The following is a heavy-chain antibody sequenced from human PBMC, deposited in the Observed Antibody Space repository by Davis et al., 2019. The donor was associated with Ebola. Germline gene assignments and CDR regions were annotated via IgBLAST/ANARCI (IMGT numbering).Heavy chain of an antibody. D-gene: IGHD6-19*01. Sequence: GESLKISCAASGFMFTGYVLSWVRQAPGKGLEWVSTVGLGTDTYYADSVKGRFTISRDNYQNTLFLQMNSLRVEETAIYYCVKGTSNVWFDVWGQGTMVTVSS. V-gene: IGHV3-23*01. CDR1: GFMFTGYV. CDR3: VKGTSNVWFDV. J-gene: IGHJ3*01. CDR2: VGLGTDT.